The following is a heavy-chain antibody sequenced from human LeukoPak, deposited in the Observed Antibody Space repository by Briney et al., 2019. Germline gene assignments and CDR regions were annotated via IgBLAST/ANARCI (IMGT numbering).Heavy chain of an antibody. D-gene: IGHD3-3*01. CDR2: IYHSGSP. Sequence: SETLSLTCAVSGYSISSASYWGWIRQPPGKGLEWIGNIYHSGSPYYNPSLKSRVTISVDTSKNQFSLKLSSVTAADTAVYYCARQDDFWSGYGLNWFDPWGQGTLVTVSS. V-gene: IGHV4-38-2*01. CDR1: GYSISSASY. J-gene: IGHJ5*02. CDR3: ARQDDFWSGYGLNWFDP.